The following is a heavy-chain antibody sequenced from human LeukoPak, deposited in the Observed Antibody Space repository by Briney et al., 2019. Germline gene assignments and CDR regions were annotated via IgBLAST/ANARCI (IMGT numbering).Heavy chain of an antibody. CDR1: GGSISSSSYF. CDR3: ATSPQYGGY. J-gene: IGHJ4*02. V-gene: IGHV4-39*01. CDR2: IYYSGST. D-gene: IGHD4-23*01. Sequence: SETLSLTCTVSGGSISSSSYFWGWIRQPPGKGLEWIGTIYYSGSTYYNPSLKSRVTISVDTSENQFSLKLSSVTAADTAVYYCATSPQYGGYWGQGTLVTVSS.